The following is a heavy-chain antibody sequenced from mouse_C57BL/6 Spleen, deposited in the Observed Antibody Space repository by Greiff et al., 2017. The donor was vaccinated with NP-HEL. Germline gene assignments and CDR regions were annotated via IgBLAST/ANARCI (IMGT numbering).Heavy chain of an antibody. D-gene: IGHD2-4*01. CDR3: ARDDYYFDC. V-gene: IGHV5-4*01. CDR1: GFTFSSYA. CDR2: ISDGGSYT. J-gene: IGHJ2*01. Sequence: EVKLVESGGGLVKPGGSLKLSCAASGFTFSSYAMSWVRQTPEKRLEWVATISDGGSYTYYPDNVKGRFTISRDNAKNNLYLQMSHLKSEDTAMYYCARDDYYFDCWGQGTTLTVSS.